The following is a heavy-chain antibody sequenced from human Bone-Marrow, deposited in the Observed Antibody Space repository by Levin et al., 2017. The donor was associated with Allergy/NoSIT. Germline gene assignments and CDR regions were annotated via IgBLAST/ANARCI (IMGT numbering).Heavy chain of an antibody. J-gene: IGHJ4*02. Sequence: GGSLRLSCSASGFTFSSYAMHWVRQAPGKGLEYVSAISSNGGSTYYADSVKGRFTISRDNSKNTLYLQMSSLRAEDTAVYYCVKGGTRLLWFGELLYYDYWGQGTLVTVSS. CDR1: GFTFSSYA. D-gene: IGHD3-10*01. V-gene: IGHV3-64D*06. CDR3: VKGGTRLLWFGELLYYDY. CDR2: ISSNGGST.